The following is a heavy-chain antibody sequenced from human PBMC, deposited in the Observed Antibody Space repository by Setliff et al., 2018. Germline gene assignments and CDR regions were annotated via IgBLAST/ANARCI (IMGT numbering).Heavy chain of an antibody. CDR2: INHRGTT. D-gene: IGHD3-22*01. J-gene: IGHJ5*02. V-gene: IGHV4-34*01. CDR3: ARGPRFDYESPTYRRRFDP. CDR1: GGSSSGYY. Sequence: SETLSLTCAVYGGSSSGYYWNWIRQAPGKGLEWIGEINHRGTTSYNPSLKGRVTISVDTSKNLFSLKLSPVTAADTAVYFCARGPRFDYESPTYRRRFDPWGQGTAVTVSS.